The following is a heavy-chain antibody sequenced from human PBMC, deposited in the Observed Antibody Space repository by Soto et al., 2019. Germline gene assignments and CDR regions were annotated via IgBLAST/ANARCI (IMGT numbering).Heavy chain of an antibody. CDR2: ISGSVGST. Sequence: EVQLLESGGGVVQPGGSLRLSCAASGFTFSSYAMSWVRQAPGKGLEWVSAISGSVGSTYYADAVKGRFTISRDNSKNTLYLEVNSLRAGDTAVYYCAKGSGSYYFDYWGQGTLVTVSS. CDR1: GFTFSSYA. D-gene: IGHD1-26*01. J-gene: IGHJ4*02. V-gene: IGHV3-23*01. CDR3: AKGSGSYYFDY.